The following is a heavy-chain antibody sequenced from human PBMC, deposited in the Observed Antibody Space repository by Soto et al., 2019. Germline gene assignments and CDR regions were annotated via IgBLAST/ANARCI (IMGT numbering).Heavy chain of an antibody. D-gene: IGHD4-17*01. J-gene: IGHJ4*02. V-gene: IGHV4-34*01. CDR1: GGSFSVYY. CDR2: IYYSGST. CDR3: ARTTTVVKPTFDY. Sequence: SETLSLTCAVYGGSFSVYYWSWIRQPPGKGLEWIGYIYYSGSTNYNPSLKSRVTISVDTSKNQFSLKLSSVTAADTAVYYCARTTTVVKPTFDYWGQGTLVSVSS.